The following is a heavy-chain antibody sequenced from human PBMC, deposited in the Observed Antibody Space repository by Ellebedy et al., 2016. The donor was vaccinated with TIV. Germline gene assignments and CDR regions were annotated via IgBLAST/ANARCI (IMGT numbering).Heavy chain of an antibody. J-gene: IGHJ4*02. V-gene: IGHV3-23*01. CDR1: GITFSNHW. D-gene: IGHD3-10*01. Sequence: GESLKISCVDSGITFSNHWMHWVRQAPGKGLEWVSSISGSGGSTYYADSVKGRFTISRDYSTNTLYLQMHSLRAEDTAFYYCARVADYYGSGNPLGYVDYWGQGTLVTVSS. CDR3: ARVADYYGSGNPLGYVDY. CDR2: ISGSGGST.